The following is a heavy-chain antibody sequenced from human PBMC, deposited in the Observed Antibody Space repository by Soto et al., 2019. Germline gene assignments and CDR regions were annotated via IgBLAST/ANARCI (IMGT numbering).Heavy chain of an antibody. Sequence: PSETLSLTCTVSGGSISSYYWSWIRQPPGKGLEWIGYIYYSGSTNYNPSLKSRVTISVDTSKNQFPLKLSSVTAADTAVYYCARNSYGDSYYFDYWGQGTLVTVSS. V-gene: IGHV4-59*12. J-gene: IGHJ4*02. CDR1: GGSISSYY. CDR3: ARNSYGDSYYFDY. D-gene: IGHD5-18*01. CDR2: IYYSGST.